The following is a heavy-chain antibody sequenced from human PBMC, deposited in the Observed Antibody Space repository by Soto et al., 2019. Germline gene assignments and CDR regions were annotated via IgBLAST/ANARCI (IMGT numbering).Heavy chain of an antibody. Sequence: GPTLVNPTETLTLTCTVSGFSLSNAGLGVSWIRQPPGKALEWLAHIFSNDEKSYSTSLKSRLTISKDTSKNQVVLTMTNMDPVDTATYYCAHRRSGDYDYWGQGTLVTVSS. CDR3: AHRRSGDYDY. J-gene: IGHJ4*02. CDR1: GFSLSNAGLG. CDR2: IFSNDEK. V-gene: IGHV2-26*01. D-gene: IGHD4-17*01.